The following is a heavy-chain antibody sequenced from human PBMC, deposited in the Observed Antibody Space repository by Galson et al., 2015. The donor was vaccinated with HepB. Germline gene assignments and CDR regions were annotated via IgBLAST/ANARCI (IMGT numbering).Heavy chain of an antibody. CDR2: IVPVFGTA. J-gene: IGHJ4*02. CDR3: ARDRRDYYDSSGYLAGVAY. V-gene: IGHV1-69*13. CDR1: GGTFSSYT. Sequence: SVKVSCKVSGGTFSSYTISWVRQAPGQGLEWMGGIVPVFGTADYAQKFYGRVTITADESTNTAYMELRSLRPDDTAVFYCARDRRDYYDSSGYLAGVAYWRKGTMVTRSS. D-gene: IGHD3-22*01.